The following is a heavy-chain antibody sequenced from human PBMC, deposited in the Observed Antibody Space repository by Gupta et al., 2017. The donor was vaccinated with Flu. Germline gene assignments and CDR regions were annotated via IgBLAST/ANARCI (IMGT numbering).Heavy chain of an antibody. Sequence: EVQLSESGGGLVQPGGALRLSCVVSGFPFSKSSMSWVRQVPGGGLEWVSGISGSGDRTYYTDSVRGRFTISRDDAKNTLYLDMKSLRAEDTAVFYCAIDSVSIRSEHFDSWGQGTLVAVSS. V-gene: IGHV3-23*01. J-gene: IGHJ4*02. D-gene: IGHD3-10*01. CDR3: AIDSVSIRSEHFDS. CDR1: GFPFSKSS. CDR2: ISGSGDRT.